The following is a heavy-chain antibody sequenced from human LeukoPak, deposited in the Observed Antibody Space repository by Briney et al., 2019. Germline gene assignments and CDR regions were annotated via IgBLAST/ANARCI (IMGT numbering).Heavy chain of an antibody. D-gene: IGHD2-21*02. CDR3: ARVAICGGDCYFVTDWFDS. CDR1: GGTFSSYA. Sequence: ASVKVSCKASGGTFSSYAISWVRQAAGQGLAWMGGLIPIFGTANYAQKFQGRVTITADKSTSTAYMELSSLRSEDTAVYYCARVAICGGDCYFVTDWFDSWGQGTLVTVSS. CDR2: LIPIFGTA. V-gene: IGHV1-69*06. J-gene: IGHJ5*01.